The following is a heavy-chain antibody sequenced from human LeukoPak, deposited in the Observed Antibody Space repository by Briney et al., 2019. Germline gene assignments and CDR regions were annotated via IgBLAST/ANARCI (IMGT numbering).Heavy chain of an antibody. V-gene: IGHV3-33*08. Sequence: GGSLRLSCAASGFTFSSYSMNWVRQAPGKGLEWVAVIWYDGSKKYYADSVKGRFTISRDNSKNTLYLQMDSLRAEDTAVYYCAREDTGRLDYWGQGTLVTVSS. CDR3: AREDTGRLDY. CDR2: IWYDGSKK. CDR1: GFTFSSYS. J-gene: IGHJ4*02. D-gene: IGHD4-17*01.